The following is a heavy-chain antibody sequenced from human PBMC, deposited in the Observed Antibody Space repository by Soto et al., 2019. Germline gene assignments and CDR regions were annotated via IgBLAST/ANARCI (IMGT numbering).Heavy chain of an antibody. CDR2: INPNGGST. V-gene: IGHV1-46*01. Sequence: KVSCKASGYTFINYYMHWVRQAPGQGLEWMGIINPNGGSTTYAQKFQGRVTLTRDTSTNTVNMELSSLRSEDTAVYYCAREKWLVRRNDPFDIWGQGTMVTVSS. J-gene: IGHJ3*02. CDR3: AREKWLVRRNDPFDI. CDR1: GYTFINYY. D-gene: IGHD6-19*01.